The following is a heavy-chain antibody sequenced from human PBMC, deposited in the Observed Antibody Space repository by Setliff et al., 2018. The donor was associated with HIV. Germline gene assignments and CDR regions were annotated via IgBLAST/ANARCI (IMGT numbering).Heavy chain of an antibody. CDR1: GGPLSGNY. CDR2: TSHSGKT. J-gene: IGHJ4*02. CDR3: VTSSSWSSRLNF. D-gene: IGHD2-2*01. V-gene: IGHV4-34*01. Sequence: PSETLSLTCAVYGGPLSGNYWSWIRQPPGQGLEWIGETSHSGKTNYNPSLKSRVTISVDTSKNQFSLKLTSVTAADTAVYYCVTSSSWSSRLNFWGPGMLVTVSS.